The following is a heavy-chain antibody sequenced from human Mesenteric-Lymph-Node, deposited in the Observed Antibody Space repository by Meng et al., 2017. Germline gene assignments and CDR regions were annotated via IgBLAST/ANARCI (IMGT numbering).Heavy chain of an antibody. D-gene: IGHD2-15*01. CDR1: GGSISSGGYY. CDR3: ARGPPSLYCSGGSCYFFDY. V-gene: IGHV4-31*03. J-gene: IGHJ4*02. CDR2: IYYSGST. Sequence: LRLSCTVSGGSISSGGYYWSWIRQHPGKGLEWIGYIYYSGSTYYNPSLKSRVTISVDTSKNQFSLKLSSVTAADTAVYYCARGPPSLYCSGGSCYFFDYWGQGTLVTVSS.